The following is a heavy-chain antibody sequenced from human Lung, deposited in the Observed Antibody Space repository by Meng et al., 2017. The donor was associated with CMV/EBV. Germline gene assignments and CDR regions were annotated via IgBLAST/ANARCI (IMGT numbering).Heavy chain of an antibody. D-gene: IGHD7-27*01. CDR1: GYNFSSYS. J-gene: IGHJ4*02. CDR3: VKGWQNLGDY. CDR2: ISGSGGST. V-gene: IGHV3-23*01. Sequence: GESXKISCRASGYNFSSYSMSWVRQAPGEGVGWVSSISGSGGSTYSADSVKGRLTISRDNSESALYLQMNSLTAEDTAIYYCVKGWQNLGDYWGQGTLVTVSS.